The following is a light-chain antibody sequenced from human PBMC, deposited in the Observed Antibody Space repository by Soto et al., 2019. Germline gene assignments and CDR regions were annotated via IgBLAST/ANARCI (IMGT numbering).Light chain of an antibody. Sequence: EIVMTQSPATLSVSPGERATHSSRASQGIINSLAWYQQKPGQAPRLLIYGVATRATGIPARFSGSGSGTEFTLTISSLQSEDFAVYYCQQYNNWPSLTFGGGTKVDIK. J-gene: IGKJ4*01. CDR3: QQYNNWPSLT. CDR2: GVA. CDR1: QGIINS. V-gene: IGKV3-15*01.